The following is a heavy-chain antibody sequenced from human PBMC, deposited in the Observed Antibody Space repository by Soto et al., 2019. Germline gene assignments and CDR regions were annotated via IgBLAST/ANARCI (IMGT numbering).Heavy chain of an antibody. CDR1: SGSISSDDYY. V-gene: IGHV4-30-4*01. Sequence: QVQLQESGPGLVKPSQTLSLTCTVSSGSISSDDYYWSWIRQPPEEGLEWIGYIYYSGRTDYNPSLKSRVTISIDTSKNQFTLKLSSVSGAGTAVYYCARDRSNSPDYFDDWGQGTLGTVSS. J-gene: IGHJ4*02. CDR2: IYYSGRT. CDR3: ARDRSNSPDYFDD. D-gene: IGHD6-6*01.